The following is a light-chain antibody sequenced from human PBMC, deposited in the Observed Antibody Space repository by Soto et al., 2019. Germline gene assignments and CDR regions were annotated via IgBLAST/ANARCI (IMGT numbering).Light chain of an antibody. CDR3: QQYNTYST. J-gene: IGKJ5*01. CDR1: QSINNW. V-gene: IGKV1-5*03. Sequence: DIQMTQSPSTLSASVGDRVTISCRASQSINNWLAWYQQKSGKAPKLLIYKASTLETGVPSRFSGSGSGTEFTLTISSLQPDDFATYYCQQYNTYSTFGQGTRLEIK. CDR2: KAS.